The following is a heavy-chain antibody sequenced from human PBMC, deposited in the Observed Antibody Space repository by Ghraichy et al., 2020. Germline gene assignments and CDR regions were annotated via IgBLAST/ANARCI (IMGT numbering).Heavy chain of an antibody. Sequence: ETLSLTCAVYGGSFSGYYWSWIRQPPGKGLEWIGEINHSGSTNYNPSLKSRVTISVDTSKNQFSLKLSSVTAADTAVYYCARVGTRGYSYGRSTAEDYWGQGTLVTVSS. V-gene: IGHV4-34*01. CDR3: ARVGTRGYSYGRSTAEDY. D-gene: IGHD5-18*01. CDR2: INHSGST. CDR1: GGSFSGYY. J-gene: IGHJ4*02.